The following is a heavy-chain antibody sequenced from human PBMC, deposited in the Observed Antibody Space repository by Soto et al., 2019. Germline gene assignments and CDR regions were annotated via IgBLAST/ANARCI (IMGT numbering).Heavy chain of an antibody. D-gene: IGHD2-2*01. CDR3: ARATDPDIVVVPAPRGYYGMDV. J-gene: IGHJ6*02. Sequence: SVKVSCKASGGTFSSYAISWVRQAPGQGLEWMGGIIPIFGTANYAQKFQGRVTITADKSTSTAYMELSSLRSEDTAVYYCARATDPDIVVVPAPRGYYGMDVWGQGTTVTVSS. CDR1: GGTFSSYA. V-gene: IGHV1-69*06. CDR2: IIPIFGTA.